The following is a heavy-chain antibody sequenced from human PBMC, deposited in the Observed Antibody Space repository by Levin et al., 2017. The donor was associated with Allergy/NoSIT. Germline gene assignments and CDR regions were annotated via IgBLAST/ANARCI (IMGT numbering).Heavy chain of an antibody. J-gene: IGHJ5*02. D-gene: IGHD3-3*01. Sequence: SVKVSCKASGGTFSSYAISWVRQAPGQGLEWMGGIIPIFGTANYAQKFQGRVTITADKSTSTAYMELSSLRSEDTAVYYCARRAIFGVGDGFDPWGQGTLVTVSS. V-gene: IGHV1-69*06. CDR1: GGTFSSYA. CDR2: IIPIFGTA. CDR3: ARRAIFGVGDGFDP.